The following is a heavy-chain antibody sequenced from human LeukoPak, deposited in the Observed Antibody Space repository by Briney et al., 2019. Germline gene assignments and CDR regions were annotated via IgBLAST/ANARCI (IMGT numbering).Heavy chain of an antibody. CDR3: AKSEYYFDY. V-gene: IGHV3-23*01. Sequence: GGSLRLSCAASAFTFSSYATSWVRQAPGKGLEWVSAISGSGGSTYYADSVKGRFTISRDNSKNTLYLQMNSLRAGDTAVYYCAKSEYYFDYWGQGTLVTVSS. CDR2: ISGSGGST. D-gene: IGHD3-10*01. CDR1: AFTFSSYA. J-gene: IGHJ4*02.